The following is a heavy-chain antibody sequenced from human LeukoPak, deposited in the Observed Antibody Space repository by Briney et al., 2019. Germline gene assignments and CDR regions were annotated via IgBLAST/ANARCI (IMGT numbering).Heavy chain of an antibody. CDR1: GFIISDYW. Sequence: PGGCLRLSCAASGFIISDYWMNWVCQVPGKGLEWVANINEDGSGEDYVDSVRGRFTISRDNRKNSVYLQMDSLRAEDTALYYCASRESSMSRSHWGQGTLVTVSS. D-gene: IGHD2/OR15-2a*01. J-gene: IGHJ4*02. V-gene: IGHV3-7*01. CDR2: INEDGSGE. CDR3: ASRESSMSRSH.